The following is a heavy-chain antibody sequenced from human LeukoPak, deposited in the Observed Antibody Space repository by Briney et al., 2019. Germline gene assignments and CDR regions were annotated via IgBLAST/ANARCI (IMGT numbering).Heavy chain of an antibody. Sequence: SVKVSCKASGGTFSSYAISWVRQAPGQGLEWMGRIIPILGIANYAQKFQGRVTITADKSTSTAYMELSSLRSEDTAVYYCARRYSGSYYYSDYWGQGTLVTVSS. D-gene: IGHD1-26*01. CDR2: IIPILGIA. V-gene: IGHV1-69*04. CDR3: ARRYSGSYYYSDY. CDR1: GGTFSSYA. J-gene: IGHJ4*02.